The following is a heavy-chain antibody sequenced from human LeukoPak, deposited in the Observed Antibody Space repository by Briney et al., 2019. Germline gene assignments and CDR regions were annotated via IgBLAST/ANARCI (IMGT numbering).Heavy chain of an antibody. V-gene: IGHV4-59*12. J-gene: IGHJ6*03. D-gene: IGHD2-2*01. CDR2: IYYSGST. CDR3: ARELGYCSSTSCQLPTYYYYYYMDV. Sequence: TSETLSLTCTVSGGSISSYYWSWIRQPPGKGLEWIGYIYYSGSTNYNPSLKSRVTISVDTSKNQFSLKLSSVTAADTAVYYCARELGYCSSTSCQLPTYYYYYYMDVWGKGTTVTVSS. CDR1: GGSISSYY.